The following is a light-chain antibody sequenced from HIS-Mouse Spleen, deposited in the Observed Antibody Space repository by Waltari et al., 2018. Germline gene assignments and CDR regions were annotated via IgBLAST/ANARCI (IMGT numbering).Light chain of an antibody. Sequence: QSALTQPASVSGSPGPSITISCTGTSSDVGGYHSVSWYQQHPGKAPKLMIYDVSNRPSGVSNRFSGSKSGNTASLTISGLQAEDEADYYCSSYTSSSTLVFGGGTKLTVL. V-gene: IGLV2-14*03. J-gene: IGLJ2*01. CDR3: SSYTSSSTLV. CDR2: DVS. CDR1: SSDVGGYHS.